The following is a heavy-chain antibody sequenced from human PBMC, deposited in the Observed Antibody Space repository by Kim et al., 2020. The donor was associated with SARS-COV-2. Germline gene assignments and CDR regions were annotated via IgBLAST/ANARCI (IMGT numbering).Heavy chain of an antibody. Sequence: GGSLRLSCAASGFTFSSYAMHWVRQAPGKGLEYVSAISSNGGSTYYANSVKGRFTISRDNSKNTLYLQMGSLRAEDMAVYYCARDLLSPYYYYGMDVWGQGTTVTVSS. CDR2: ISSNGGST. CDR3: ARDLLSPYYYYGMDV. J-gene: IGHJ6*02. V-gene: IGHV3-64*01. CDR1: GFTFSSYA.